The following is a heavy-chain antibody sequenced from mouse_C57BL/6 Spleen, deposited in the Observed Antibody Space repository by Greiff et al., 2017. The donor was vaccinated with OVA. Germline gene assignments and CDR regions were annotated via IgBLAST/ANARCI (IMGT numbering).Heavy chain of an antibody. Sequence: QVQLKESGPELVKPGASVKISCKASGYAFSSSWMNWVKQRPGKGLEWIGRIHPGDGDTNYNGKFKGKATLTADKSSSTAYMQRSILTSEDSAVYFGARWGYSDYYFDDWGQGTTVTVSS. J-gene: IGHJ2*01. CDR2: IHPGDGDT. V-gene: IGHV1-82*01. D-gene: IGHD2-12*01. CDR3: ARWGYSDYYFDD. CDR1: GYAFSSSW.